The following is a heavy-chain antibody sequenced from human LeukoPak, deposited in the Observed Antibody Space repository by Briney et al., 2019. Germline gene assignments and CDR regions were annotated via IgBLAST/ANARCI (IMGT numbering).Heavy chain of an antibody. V-gene: IGHV3-23*01. CDR1: GFTFSSYG. CDR2: ISASGGVT. CDR3: ATISGSFEYLDY. J-gene: IGHJ4*02. D-gene: IGHD1-26*01. Sequence: PGRSLRLSCAASGFTFSSYGMHWVRQAPGKGLEWVSGISASGGVTYSAESVRGRFTISRDNSKNTLYLQMNSLRVDDTAAYYCATISGSFEYLDYWGQGTLVTVSS.